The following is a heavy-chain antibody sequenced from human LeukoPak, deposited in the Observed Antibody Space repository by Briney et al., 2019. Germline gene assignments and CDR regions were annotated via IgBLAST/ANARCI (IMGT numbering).Heavy chain of an antibody. CDR1: GFTFDDYG. CDR3: ARVRVGSGTSHAADAFDI. D-gene: IGHD1-26*01. Sequence: GGSLRLSCAASGFTFDDYGMSWVRQAPGKGLVWVSRIYNDGSRTSYADSVKGRFTISRDNAKSTLYLQMNSLRVEDTAVYYCARVRVGSGTSHAADAFDIWGQGTMVTVSS. CDR2: IYNDGSRT. J-gene: IGHJ3*02. V-gene: IGHV3-74*01.